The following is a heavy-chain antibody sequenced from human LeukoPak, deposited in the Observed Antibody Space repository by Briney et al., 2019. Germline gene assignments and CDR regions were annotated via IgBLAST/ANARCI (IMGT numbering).Heavy chain of an antibody. J-gene: IGHJ4*02. CDR2: IYYSGST. V-gene: IGHV4-59*01. D-gene: IGHD6-6*01. CDR3: ARDRREYSSSYYFDY. Sequence: SETLSLTCTVSGGSISSYYWSWIRQPPGKGLEWIGYIYYSGSTNYNPSLKSRVTISVDTSKNQFSLKLSSVTAADTAVYYCARDRREYSSSYYFDYWGQGTLVTVSS. CDR1: GGSISSYY.